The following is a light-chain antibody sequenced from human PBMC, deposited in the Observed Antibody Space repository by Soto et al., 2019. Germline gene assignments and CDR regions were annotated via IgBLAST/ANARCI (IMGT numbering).Light chain of an antibody. J-gene: IGKJ5*01. CDR2: AAS. V-gene: IGKV1-39*01. CDR3: QQSYSTPN. Sequence: DIQMTQSPSSLSAPVGDRVTITCRASQSITNYLNWYQQKPGKAPKLLIYAASSLQSGVPSRFSGSGSGTDFTLTISSLQPEDFATYYCQQSYSTPNFGQGTRLEIK. CDR1: QSITNY.